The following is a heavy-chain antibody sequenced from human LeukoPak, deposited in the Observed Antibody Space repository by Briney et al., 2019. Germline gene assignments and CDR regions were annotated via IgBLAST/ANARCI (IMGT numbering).Heavy chain of an antibody. CDR2: IKEDGSDK. J-gene: IGHJ4*02. CDR3: GRSGIVTTAVPF. D-gene: IGHD1-26*01. Sequence: QSGGSLRLSCAASGFSFSSYWMSWVRLAPGKGLEWVANIKEDGSDKNYVDSVKGRFTISRDNAKNSLYLQMNTLRAEDTAVYYCGRSGIVTTAVPFWGQGTLVTVSS. V-gene: IGHV3-7*01. CDR1: GFSFSSYW.